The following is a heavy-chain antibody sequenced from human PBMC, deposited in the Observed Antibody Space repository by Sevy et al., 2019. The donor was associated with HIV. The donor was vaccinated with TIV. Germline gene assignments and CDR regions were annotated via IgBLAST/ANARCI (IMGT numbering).Heavy chain of an antibody. Sequence: GGSLRLSCAASGFTFSSYGMHWVRQAPGKGLEWVAVISYDGSNKYYADSVKGRFPISRDNSKNRLYLQRNRLRAEGTAVYYCAKSSCGGTSCWWGYYYYCMDVWGKGTTVTVSS. D-gene: IGHD2-2*01. CDR1: GFTFSSYG. J-gene: IGHJ6*03. CDR2: ISYDGSNK. V-gene: IGHV3-30*18. CDR3: AKSSCGGTSCWWGYYYYCMDV.